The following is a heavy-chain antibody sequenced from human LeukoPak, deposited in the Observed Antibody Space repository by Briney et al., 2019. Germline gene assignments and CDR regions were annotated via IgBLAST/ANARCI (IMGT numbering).Heavy chain of an antibody. CDR1: GGSFSGYY. D-gene: IGHD2-15*01. J-gene: IGHJ4*02. CDR3: ARRGRWYGDYFDY. V-gene: IGHV4-34*01. Sequence: KPSETLSLTCAVYGGSFSGYYWSWIRQPPGKGLEWIGEINHSGSTNYNPSLKSRVTISVDTSKNQFSLKLSSVTAADTAVYYCARRGRWYGDYFDYWGQGTLVTVSS. CDR2: INHSGST.